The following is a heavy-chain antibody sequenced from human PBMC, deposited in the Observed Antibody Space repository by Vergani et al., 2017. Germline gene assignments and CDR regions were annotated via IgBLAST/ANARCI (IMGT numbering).Heavy chain of an antibody. CDR3: ARGHIIGTAKAFDY. J-gene: IGHJ4*02. V-gene: IGHV3-23*01. D-gene: IGHD1-7*01. CDR2: ISASSGST. Sequence: EVQLLESGGGLVQPGGSLRVSCAASGFTFNSYAINWVRQAPGKGLEWVSAISASSGSTYYADSVKGRFTISRDNSMNTLYLQMNSLRAEDTAVYYCARGHIIGTAKAFDYWGQGTLVTVSS. CDR1: GFTFNSYA.